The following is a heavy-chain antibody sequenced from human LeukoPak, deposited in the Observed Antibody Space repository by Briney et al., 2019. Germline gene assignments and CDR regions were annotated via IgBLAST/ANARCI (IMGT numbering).Heavy chain of an antibody. CDR3: ARGEMATPNDY. Sequence: PSETLSLTCAVYGGSFSGYYWSWIRQPPGKGLEWIGEINHSGSTNYNPSLKSRVTISVDTSKNQFSLKLSSVTAADTAVYYCARGEMATPNDYWGQGTLVTVSS. V-gene: IGHV4-34*01. D-gene: IGHD5-24*01. CDR2: INHSGST. CDR1: GGSFSGYY. J-gene: IGHJ4*02.